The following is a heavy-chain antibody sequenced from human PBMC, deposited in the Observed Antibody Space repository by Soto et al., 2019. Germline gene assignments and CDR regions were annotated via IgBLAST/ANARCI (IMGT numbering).Heavy chain of an antibody. J-gene: IGHJ6*02. D-gene: IGHD2-2*02. CDR3: ARGGYCSSTSCYTEGLWDYYYYGMDV. CDR2: INSDGSST. CDR1: GFTFSSYW. Sequence: GGSLRLSCAASGFTFSSYWMHWVRQAPGKGLVWVSRINSDGSSTSYADSVKGRFTISRDNAKNTLYLQMNSLRAEDTAVYYCARGGYCSSTSCYTEGLWDYYYYGMDVWGQGTTVTVSS. V-gene: IGHV3-74*01.